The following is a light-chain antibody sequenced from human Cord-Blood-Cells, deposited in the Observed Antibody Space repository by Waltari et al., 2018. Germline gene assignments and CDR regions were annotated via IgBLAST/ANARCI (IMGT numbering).Light chain of an antibody. J-gene: IGKJ1*01. CDR2: AAS. V-gene: IGKV1-39*01. CDR3: QQIYSTLWT. Sequence: DIQMTQSPSSLSASVGDRVTITCRASQSISSYLNWYQQKPGKAPKLLIYAASSLQSGVPSRFSGSGSGTDFTLTISSLQPEDFATYYCQQIYSTLWTFGQETKVEIK. CDR1: QSISSY.